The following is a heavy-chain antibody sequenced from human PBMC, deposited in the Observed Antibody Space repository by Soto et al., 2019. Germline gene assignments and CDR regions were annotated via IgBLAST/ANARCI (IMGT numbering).Heavy chain of an antibody. J-gene: IGHJ4*02. D-gene: IGHD6-19*01. CDR2: IYYSGST. CDR1: GGSISSYY. Sequence: QVQMQESGPGLVKPSETLSLTCTVSGGSISSYYWSWIRQPPGKGLEWIGYIYYSGSTNYNPSLKSRVTISVDTSKNQFSLKLSSVTAADTAVYYCASISVAGATYYFDYWGQGTLVTVSS. CDR3: ASISVAGATYYFDY. V-gene: IGHV4-59*13.